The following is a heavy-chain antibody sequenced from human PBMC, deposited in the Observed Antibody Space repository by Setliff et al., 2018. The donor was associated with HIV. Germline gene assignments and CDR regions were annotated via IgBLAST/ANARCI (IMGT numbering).Heavy chain of an antibody. D-gene: IGHD2-15*01. V-gene: IGHV4-39*01. CDR2: IYYSGSA. J-gene: IGHJ6*03. Sequence: SETLSLTCTVSGGSISSGNYYWSWIRQPAGKGLEWIGSIYYSGSAYYNPSLKSRVTISVDTSKNQFSLKLSSVTAADTAVYYCATPHRYCSGGSCYYYYMDVWGKGTTVTVSS. CDR3: ATPHRYCSGGSCYYYYMDV. CDR1: GGSISSGNYY.